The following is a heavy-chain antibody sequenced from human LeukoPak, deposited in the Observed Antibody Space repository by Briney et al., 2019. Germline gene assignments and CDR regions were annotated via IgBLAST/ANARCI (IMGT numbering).Heavy chain of an antibody. Sequence: ASVKVSCKASGYTFTTYYIHWVRQAPGQGLEWMGIINPNGGSTTYAQKFQGRVTMTRDTSTSTVHMELRSLRSEDTAVYYCARGLYSGGDYWGQGTLVTVSS. D-gene: IGHD1-26*01. V-gene: IGHV1-46*01. J-gene: IGHJ4*02. CDR1: GYTFTTYY. CDR2: INPNGGST. CDR3: ARGLYSGGDY.